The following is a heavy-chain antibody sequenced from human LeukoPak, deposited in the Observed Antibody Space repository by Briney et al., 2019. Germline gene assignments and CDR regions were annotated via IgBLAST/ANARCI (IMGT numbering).Heavy chain of an antibody. Sequence: PSETLSLTCTVSGGSISSSSYHWGWIRQPPGKGLEWIGSIYHSGSTYYNPSLKSRVTISVDTSKNQFSLKLSSVTAADTAVYYCARGGIMATIGYWGQGTLVTVSS. CDR3: ARGGIMATIGY. CDR2: IYHSGST. V-gene: IGHV4-39*07. J-gene: IGHJ4*02. CDR1: GGSISSSSYH. D-gene: IGHD5-12*01.